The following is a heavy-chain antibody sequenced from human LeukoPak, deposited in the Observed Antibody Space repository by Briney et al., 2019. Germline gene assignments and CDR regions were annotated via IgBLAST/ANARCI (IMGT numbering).Heavy chain of an antibody. Sequence: SETLSLTRTVSGGSTGGYYWSWIRQPPGKGLEWIGYFYYSGSTNYNPSLKSRVTMSLDTSKKQLSLRLSSVTAADTAVYYCARGVMEVVAYFDYWGQGTLVTVSS. CDR1: GGSTGGYY. V-gene: IGHV4-59*01. D-gene: IGHD2-15*01. CDR2: FYYSGST. CDR3: ARGVMEVVAYFDY. J-gene: IGHJ4*02.